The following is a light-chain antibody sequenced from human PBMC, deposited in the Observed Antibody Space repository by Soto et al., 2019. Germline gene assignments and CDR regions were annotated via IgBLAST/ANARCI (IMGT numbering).Light chain of an antibody. CDR3: QQRRNWPPGVT. V-gene: IGKV3-11*01. CDR2: DAS. J-gene: IGKJ4*01. CDR1: HSVSSSH. Sequence: DIVLTQSPGTLSLSPGESVTLSCRASHSVSSSHLAWYQQKPGQAPRLLIYDASNRATGIPARFSGSGSGTDFTLTISSLEPEDFAVYYCQQRRNWPPGVTFGGGTKVEIK.